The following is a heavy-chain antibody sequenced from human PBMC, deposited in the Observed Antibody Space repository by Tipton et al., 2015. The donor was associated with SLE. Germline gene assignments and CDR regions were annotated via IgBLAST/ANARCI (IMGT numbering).Heavy chain of an antibody. Sequence: SLRLSCADSKFTLSNYARNWVRQAPGKGLEWVAGISFDGNNRYYADSVKGRFTISRDNSRYTLYLQMNSLRAEDTAVYFCVRDGGNGYNDIDYWGQGTLGTVSS. V-gene: IGHV3-30*04. CDR3: VRDGGNGYNDIDY. CDR1: KFTLSNYA. J-gene: IGHJ4*02. D-gene: IGHD5-24*01. CDR2: ISFDGNNR.